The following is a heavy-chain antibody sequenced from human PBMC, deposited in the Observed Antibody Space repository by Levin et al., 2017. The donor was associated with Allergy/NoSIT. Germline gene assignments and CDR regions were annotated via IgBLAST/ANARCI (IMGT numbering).Heavy chain of an antibody. CDR1: GFTFDDYG. Sequence: LSLTCAASGFTFDDYGMNWVRQATGKGLEWVSGINWKGGRTGYADSVKGRFTISRDNAKNSLYLQMNSLRAEDTALYYCARDKGIAVAGGFDYWGQGTLVTVSS. V-gene: IGHV3-20*04. CDR2: INWKGGRT. CDR3: ARDKGIAVAGGFDY. D-gene: IGHD6-19*01. J-gene: IGHJ4*02.